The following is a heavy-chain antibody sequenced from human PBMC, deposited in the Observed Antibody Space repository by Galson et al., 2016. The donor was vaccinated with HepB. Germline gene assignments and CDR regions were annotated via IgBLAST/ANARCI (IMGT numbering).Heavy chain of an antibody. J-gene: IGHJ4*02. D-gene: IGHD2-8*01. Sequence: SLRLSCAASGFTFSSYGMHWVRQAPGKGLEWVALISYDGSNTYYEDAVKGRFTISRDNSKNTLYLQMNRLRPEAMAVYYCAKEVGVDCTNDVCYLGYLDSWGQGTLVTVSS. CDR3: AKEVGVDCTNDVCYLGYLDS. CDR2: ISYDGSNT. CDR1: GFTFSSYG. V-gene: IGHV3-30*18.